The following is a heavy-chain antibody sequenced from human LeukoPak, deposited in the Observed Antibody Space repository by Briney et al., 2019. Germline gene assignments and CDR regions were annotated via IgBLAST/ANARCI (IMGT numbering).Heavy chain of an antibody. CDR1: GFTFSSYA. D-gene: IGHD2-2*01. CDR2: ISGSGGST. CDR3: AKGCSSTSCYGLFDY. Sequence: PGGSLRLSCAASGFTFSSYAMGWVRQAPGKGQEWVSAISGSGGSTYYADSVKGRFTISRDNSKNTLYLQMNSLRAEDTAVYYCAKGCSSTSCYGLFDYWGQGTMVTVSS. J-gene: IGHJ4*02. V-gene: IGHV3-23*01.